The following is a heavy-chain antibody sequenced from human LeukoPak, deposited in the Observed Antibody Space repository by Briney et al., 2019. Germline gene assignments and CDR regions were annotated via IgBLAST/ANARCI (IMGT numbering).Heavy chain of an antibody. CDR1: GLTFSNSA. D-gene: IGHD3-22*01. CDR3: ARVPDYYDSSGNFDY. J-gene: IGHJ4*02. Sequence: GSLRLSCADSGLTFSNSAMTWIRQPPGKGLEWIGEINHSGSTNYNPSLKSRVTISVDTSKNQFSLKLSSVTAADTAVYYCARVPDYYDSSGNFDYWGQGTLVTVSS. V-gene: IGHV4-34*01. CDR2: INHSGST.